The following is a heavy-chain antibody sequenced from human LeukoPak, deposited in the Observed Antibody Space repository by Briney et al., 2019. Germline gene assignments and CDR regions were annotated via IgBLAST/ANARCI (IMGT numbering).Heavy chain of an antibody. CDR3: ARTPGSGTYYASFDY. CDR2: INWNGGST. D-gene: IGHD1-26*01. J-gene: IGHJ4*02. CDR1: GFTFDDYG. Sequence: GGSLRLSCAASGFTFDDYGMSWVRQAPGKGLEWVSGINWNGGSTGYADSVKGRFTISRDNAKNSLYLQINSLRAEDTAVYYCARTPGSGTYYASFDYWGQGTLVTVSS. V-gene: IGHV3-20*04.